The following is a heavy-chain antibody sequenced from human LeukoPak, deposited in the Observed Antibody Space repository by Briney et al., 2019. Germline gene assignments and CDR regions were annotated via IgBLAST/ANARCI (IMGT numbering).Heavy chain of an antibody. D-gene: IGHD6-13*01. J-gene: IGHJ4*02. CDR1: GLTFSRYT. CDR2: ISSTSSDI. V-gene: IGHV3-21*01. Sequence: GGSLRLSCAASGLTFSRYTLNWVRQAPGKGLEWVSSISSTSSDIYYADSVKGRFTISRDNAKNSLYLQMNSLRAEDTAVYYCARAGSYSTLDYWGQGTLVPVSS. CDR3: ARAGSYSTLDY.